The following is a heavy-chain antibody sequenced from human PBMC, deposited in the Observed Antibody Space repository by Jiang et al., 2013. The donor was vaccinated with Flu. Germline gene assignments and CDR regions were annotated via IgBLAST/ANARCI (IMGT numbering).Heavy chain of an antibody. Sequence: SGAEVKKPGESLKISCKGSGYSFTSYWIGWVRQMPGKGLEWMGIIYPGDSDTRYSPSFQGQVTISADKSISTAYLQWSSLKASDTAMYYCARTDCTNGVCSHFDIWGQGTMVTVSS. D-gene: IGHD2-8*01. V-gene: IGHV5-51*01. CDR3: ARTDCTNGVCSHFDI. J-gene: IGHJ3*02. CDR2: IYPGDSDT. CDR1: GYSFTSYW.